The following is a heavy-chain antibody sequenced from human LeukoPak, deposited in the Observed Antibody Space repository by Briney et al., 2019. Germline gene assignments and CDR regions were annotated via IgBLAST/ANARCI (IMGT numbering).Heavy chain of an antibody. CDR2: IYYSGST. CDR1: GGSISSSSYY. D-gene: IGHD4-23*01. Sequence: NPSETLSLTCTVSGGSISSSSYYWGWIRQPPGEGLEWNGSIYYSGSTYYNPSLKSRVTISVDTSKNQFSLKLSSVTAADTAVYYCARLTWVTFDYWGQGTLVTVSS. J-gene: IGHJ4*02. V-gene: IGHV4-39*01. CDR3: ARLTWVTFDY.